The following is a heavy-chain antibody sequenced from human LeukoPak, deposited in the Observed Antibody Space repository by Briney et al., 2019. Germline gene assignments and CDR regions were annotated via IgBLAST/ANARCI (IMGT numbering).Heavy chain of an antibody. CDR2: INSDGSST. Sequence: GGSLRLSCAASRFTFSSYWMYWVRHAPGKGLVWVSRINSDGSSTSYADSVKGRYTISRDNAKNTLYLQMNSLRAEDTAVYYCARRGFWSGYSIGFDYWGQGTLATVSS. V-gene: IGHV3-74*01. J-gene: IGHJ4*02. CDR3: ARRGFWSGYSIGFDY. CDR1: RFTFSSYW. D-gene: IGHD3-3*01.